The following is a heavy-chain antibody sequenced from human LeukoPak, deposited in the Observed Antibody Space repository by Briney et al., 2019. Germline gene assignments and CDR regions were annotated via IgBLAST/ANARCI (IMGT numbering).Heavy chain of an antibody. CDR3: AILRTASSFDF. CDR1: GDSVSSKSAA. J-gene: IGHJ4*02. V-gene: IGHV6-1*01. CDR2: TYYRSKWYH. D-gene: IGHD1-1*01. Sequence: SQTLSLTCAISGDSVSSKSAAWNRIRLSPSRGLEWLGSTYYRSKWYHEYAVSVKSRITINPDTSKNQFSLQLNSVTPEDTAIYYCAILRTASSFDFWGQGTLVTVSS.